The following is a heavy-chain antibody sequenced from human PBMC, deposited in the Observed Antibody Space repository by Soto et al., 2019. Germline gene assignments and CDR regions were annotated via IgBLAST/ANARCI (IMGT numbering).Heavy chain of an antibody. CDR2: IYYTGNT. D-gene: IGHD1-1*01. CDR1: GGSISSGGTGSY. V-gene: IGHV4-31*03. Sequence: QVQLQESGPGLVKPSQTLSLTCTVSGGSISSGGTGSYWTWIRQLPGKGLEWIGYIYYTGNTYSIPPLQSRPTISIDTSENPFSLKLTSVTAADTAVYFCASGHDAYKVRSWGQGTLVTVSS. CDR3: ASGHDAYKVRS. J-gene: IGHJ5*02.